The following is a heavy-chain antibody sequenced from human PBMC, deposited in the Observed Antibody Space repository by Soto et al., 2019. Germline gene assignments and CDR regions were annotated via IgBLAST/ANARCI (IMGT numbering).Heavy chain of an antibody. CDR1: GYSFTTYW. CDR2: IYPGDSDT. CDR3: TRLPTGYSSKYFYYYGMDV. J-gene: IGHJ6*02. D-gene: IGHD6-19*01. V-gene: IGHV5-51*01. Sequence: PGESLKISCKGSGYSFTTYWIGWVRQMPGIGLEWMGIIYPGDSDTRYSPSFQGQVTISADKSINTAYLQWSSLQASDTAVYYCTRLPTGYSSKYFYYYGMDVWGQGTTVTVSS.